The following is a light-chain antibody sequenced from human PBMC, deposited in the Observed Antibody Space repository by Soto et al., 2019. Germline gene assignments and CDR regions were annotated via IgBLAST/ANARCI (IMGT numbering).Light chain of an antibody. CDR2: RAS. V-gene: IGKV1-5*03. J-gene: IGKJ1*01. Sequence: SASVVYRVTITCRASQSIINYLAWYQQKPGKPPKLLIYRASNLETGVPSRFSGSGSVTEFTLTISSLQPDDFATYYCQQYSNYRTYGQGTKVDIK. CDR1: QSIINY. CDR3: QQYSNYRT.